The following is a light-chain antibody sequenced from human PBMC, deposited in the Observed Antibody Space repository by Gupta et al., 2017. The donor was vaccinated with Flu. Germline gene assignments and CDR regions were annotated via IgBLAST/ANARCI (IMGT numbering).Light chain of an antibody. V-gene: IGLV1-40*01. Sequence: QSVLTQPPSVSGAPGQRVTISCNGSYSTIGAHYDVHWYQQLPGTAPNLLIYGNNNRPSGVPDRFSGSKSGTSASLVITGLQAEDEADYYCQSCDRSLSGRGVFGGGTKLTVL. J-gene: IGLJ3*02. CDR2: GNN. CDR1: YSTIGAHYD. CDR3: QSCDRSLSGRGV.